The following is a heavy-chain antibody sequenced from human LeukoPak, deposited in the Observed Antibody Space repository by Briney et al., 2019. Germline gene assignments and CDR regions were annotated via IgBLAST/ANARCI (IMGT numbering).Heavy chain of an antibody. Sequence: SETLSLTCAVSGGSISSSNWWSWVRPLPGKGLEWIGENYNSGSTNYNPALKSRVTISVDKSKNQFSLKLSSVTAADTAVYYCAREDDYHPLGYWGQGTLVTVSS. CDR3: AREDDYHPLGY. V-gene: IGHV4-4*02. CDR2: NYNSGST. J-gene: IGHJ4*02. D-gene: IGHD3-16*01. CDR1: GGSISSSNW.